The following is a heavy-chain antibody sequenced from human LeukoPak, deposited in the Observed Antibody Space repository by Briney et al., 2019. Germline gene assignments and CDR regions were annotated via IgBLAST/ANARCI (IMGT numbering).Heavy chain of an antibody. CDR1: GFTFSSYA. V-gene: IGHV3-23*01. CDR3: AKDLGARIRGWFDP. Sequence: GGSLRLSCAASGFTFSSYAMGWVRQAPGKGLEWVSAITASGGNTYYADSVKGRFTISRDNSKNTLYLQVNSLRAEDTAVYYCAKDLGARIRGWFDPWGQGTLVTVSS. J-gene: IGHJ5*02. CDR2: ITASGGNT.